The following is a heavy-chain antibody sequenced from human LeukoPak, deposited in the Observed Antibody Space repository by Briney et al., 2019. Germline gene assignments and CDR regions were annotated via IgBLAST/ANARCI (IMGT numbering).Heavy chain of an antibody. CDR1: GGSISIHY. V-gene: IGHV4-59*11. J-gene: IGHJ3*02. D-gene: IGHD1-26*01. CDR3: ARDLANSGSYFPDAFDI. CDR2: IYYSGST. Sequence: PSETLSLTCTVSGGSISIHYWSWIRQPPGKGLEWMGYIYYSGSTNYNPSLKSRVTISVDTSKNQFSLKLSSVTAADTAVYYSARDLANSGSYFPDAFDIWGQGTMVTVSS.